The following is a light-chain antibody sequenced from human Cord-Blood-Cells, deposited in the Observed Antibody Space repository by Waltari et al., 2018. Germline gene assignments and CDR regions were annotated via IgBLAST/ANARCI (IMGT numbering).Light chain of an antibody. CDR1: QSISSY. V-gene: IGKV1-39*01. CDR3: QQSYSTPYT. Sequence: DIQMTQSPSSLSASVGDRGTITCRGSQSISSYLNWYQQKPGKAPKLLIYAASSLQSGVPSRFSGSGSGTDFTLTISSLQPEDFATYYCQQSYSTPYTFGQGTKLEIK. J-gene: IGKJ2*01. CDR2: AAS.